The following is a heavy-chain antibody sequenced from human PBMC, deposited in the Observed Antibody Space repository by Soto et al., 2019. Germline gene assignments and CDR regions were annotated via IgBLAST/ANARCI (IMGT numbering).Heavy chain of an antibody. V-gene: IGHV6-1*01. CDR3: ARASVLLWFGELFLAGWFDP. CDR1: GDSVSSNSAA. CDR2: TYYRSKWYN. D-gene: IGHD3-10*01. Sequence: SQTLSLTCAIPGDSVSSNSAAWNWIRQSPSRGLEWLGRTYYRSKWYNDYAVSVKSRITINPDTSKNQFSLQLNSVTPEDTAVYYCARASVLLWFGELFLAGWFDPWGQGTLVTVSS. J-gene: IGHJ5*02.